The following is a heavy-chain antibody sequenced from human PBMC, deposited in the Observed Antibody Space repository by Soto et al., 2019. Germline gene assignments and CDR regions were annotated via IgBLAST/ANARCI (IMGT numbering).Heavy chain of an antibody. CDR3: ARPGFLEWRDDAFDI. J-gene: IGHJ3*02. CDR2: IWYDGSNK. V-gene: IGHV3-33*01. Sequence: GGSLRLSCAASGFTFSSYGMHWVRQAPGKGLEWVAVIWYDGSNKYYADSVKGRFTISRDNSKNTLYLQMNRRRAEDTAVYYCARPGFLEWRDDAFDIWGHGTRVTV. D-gene: IGHD3-3*01. CDR1: GFTFSSYG.